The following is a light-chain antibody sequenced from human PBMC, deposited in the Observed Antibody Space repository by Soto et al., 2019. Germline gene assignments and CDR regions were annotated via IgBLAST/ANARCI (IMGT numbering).Light chain of an antibody. V-gene: IGKV1-39*01. J-gene: IGKJ2*01. Sequence: IQLTQSPSSLSASVGDRVTVTCRASQSINIYLNWYQQKPGQAPTLLIYGASTLQSGVPSRFRGGESRTDSTLTISSLQTDDCATYYCQQSYRSPYTVGQGTKLE. CDR1: QSINIY. CDR2: GAS. CDR3: QQSYRSPYT.